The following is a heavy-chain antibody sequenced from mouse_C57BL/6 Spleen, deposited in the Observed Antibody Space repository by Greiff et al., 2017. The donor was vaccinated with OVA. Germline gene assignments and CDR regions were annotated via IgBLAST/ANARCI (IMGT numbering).Heavy chain of an antibody. CDR2: IYPGSGST. V-gene: IGHV1-55*01. D-gene: IGHD1-1*01. CDR1: GYTFTSYW. CDR3: ARFPTVRSPFDY. Sequence: VQLQQPGAEPVKPGASVKMSCKASGYTFTSYWITWVKQRPGQGLEWIGDIYPGSGSTNYNEKFKSKATLTVDTSSSTAYMQLSSLTSEDSAVYYCARFPTVRSPFDYWGQGTTLTVSS. J-gene: IGHJ2*01.